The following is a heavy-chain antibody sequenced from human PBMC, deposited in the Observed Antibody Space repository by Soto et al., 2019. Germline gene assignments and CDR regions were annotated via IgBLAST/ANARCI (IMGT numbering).Heavy chain of an antibody. CDR2: IVRLFGTA. CDR3: AISGNSRVYFYL. D-gene: IGHD1-26*01. CDR1: GGTLNNFA. Sequence: QVQLVQSGAEVKKPGSSVKVSCKASGGTLNNFAVSWVRQAPGQGLEWMGGIVRLFGTANYAQKFQGRVTITSDESTRTAYMELRNLRSEDTAIYYCAISGNSRVYFYLWGRGTLVTVSS. J-gene: IGHJ2*01. V-gene: IGHV1-69*01.